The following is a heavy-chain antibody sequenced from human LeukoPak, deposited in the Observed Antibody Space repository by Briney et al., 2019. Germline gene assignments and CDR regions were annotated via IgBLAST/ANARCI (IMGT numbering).Heavy chain of an antibody. CDR3: AREGPTMILNY. CDR1: GYTFTSYG. D-gene: IGHD3-22*01. Sequence: GASVKVSCKASGYTFTSYGISWVRQTPGQGLEWMGGIIPIFGTANYAQKFQGRVTITADESTSTAYMELSSLRSEDTAVYYCAREGPTMILNYWGQGTLVTVSS. V-gene: IGHV1-69*13. CDR2: IIPIFGTA. J-gene: IGHJ4*02.